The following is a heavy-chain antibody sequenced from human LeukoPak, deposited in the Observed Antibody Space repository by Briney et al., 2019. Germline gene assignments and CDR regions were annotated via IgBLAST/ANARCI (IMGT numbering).Heavy chain of an antibody. D-gene: IGHD6-19*01. Sequence: GGSLRLSCAASGFTFSNYVMNWVRQAPGKGLEWDSAISGSGDSTYYADSVKGRFTIPRDNSKNTLYLQVSSLRAEDTAVYYCARAVTGGDYWGQGTLVTGSS. CDR3: ARAVTGGDY. V-gene: IGHV3-23*01. CDR2: ISGSGDST. CDR1: GFTFSNYV. J-gene: IGHJ4*02.